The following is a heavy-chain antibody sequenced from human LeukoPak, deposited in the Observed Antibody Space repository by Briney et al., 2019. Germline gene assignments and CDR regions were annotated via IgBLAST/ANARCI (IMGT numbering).Heavy chain of an antibody. V-gene: IGHV1-24*01. Sequence: ASVKVSCKVSGYTLTELSMHWVRQAPGKGLEWMGGFDPEDGETIYAQKFQGRVTMTKDTSTDTAYMELSSLRSDDTAVYYCARTNPLQVGATPTGDAFDIWGQGTMVTVSS. CDR2: FDPEDGET. CDR3: ARTNPLQVGATPTGDAFDI. J-gene: IGHJ3*02. CDR1: GYTLTELS. D-gene: IGHD1-26*01.